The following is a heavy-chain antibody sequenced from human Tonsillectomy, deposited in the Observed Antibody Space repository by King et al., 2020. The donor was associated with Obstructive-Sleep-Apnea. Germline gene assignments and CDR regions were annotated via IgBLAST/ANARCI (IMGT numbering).Heavy chain of an antibody. CDR1: GGSISSYY. CDR2: IYYSVST. V-gene: IGHV4-59*01. CDR3: ARVGSSGWYF. J-gene: IGHJ4*02. D-gene: IGHD6-19*01. Sequence: QLQESGPGLVKPSETLSLTCTVSGGSISSYYWSWIRQPPGKGLEWIGYIYYSVSTNYNPSLKRRVTISVDTSKNQFSLKLSSVTAADTAVYYCARVGSSGWYFWGQGTLVTVSS.